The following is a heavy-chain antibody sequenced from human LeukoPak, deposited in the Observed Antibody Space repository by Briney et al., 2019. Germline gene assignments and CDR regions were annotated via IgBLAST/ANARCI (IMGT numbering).Heavy chain of an antibody. D-gene: IGHD6-6*01. V-gene: IGHV4-30-4*01. CDR3: ARALSSSSGRCYFDY. CDR2: IYYSGST. Sequence: SETLSLTCTVSGGSISSGDYYWSWIRQPPGKGLEWIGYIYYSGSTYYNPSLKSRVTISVDTSKNQFSLKLSSVTAADTAVYYCARALSSSSGRCYFDYWGQGTLVTVSS. CDR1: GGSISSGDYY. J-gene: IGHJ4*02.